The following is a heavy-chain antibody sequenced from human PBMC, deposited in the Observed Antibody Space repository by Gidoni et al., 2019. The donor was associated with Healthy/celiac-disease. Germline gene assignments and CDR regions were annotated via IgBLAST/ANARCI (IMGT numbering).Heavy chain of an antibody. CDR3: AKDLKSGSYPDDAFDI. V-gene: IGHV3-23*01. J-gene: IGHJ3*02. CDR1: GFTFISYA. Sequence: EVQLLESGGGLVQPGGSLRLSCAAPGFTFISYAMSWVRQAPGKGLEWVSAISGSGGSTYYADSVKGRFTISRDNSKNTLYLQMNSLRAEDTAVYYCAKDLKSGSYPDDAFDIWGQGTMVTVSS. CDR2: ISGSGGST. D-gene: IGHD1-26*01.